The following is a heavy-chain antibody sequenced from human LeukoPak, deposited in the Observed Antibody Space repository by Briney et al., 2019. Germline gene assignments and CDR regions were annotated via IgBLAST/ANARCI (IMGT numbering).Heavy chain of an antibody. V-gene: IGHV3-74*01. J-gene: IGHJ6*03. CDR3: ARGGGANYNMDV. CDR2: IKTDGTIT. D-gene: IGHD3-16*01. Sequence: GGSLRLSCAASGFTFSTYWMLWVRQAPGKGLVWVSRIKTDGTITTYADSVKGRFTISRDNAKSTLYLQMNSLRVEDTAVYYCARGGGANYNMDVWGKGTTVTVSS. CDR1: GFTFSTYW.